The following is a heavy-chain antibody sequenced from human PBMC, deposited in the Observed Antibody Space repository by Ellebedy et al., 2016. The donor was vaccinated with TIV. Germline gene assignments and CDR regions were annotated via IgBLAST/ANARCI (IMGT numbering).Heavy chain of an antibody. J-gene: IGHJ5*02. D-gene: IGHD3-22*01. CDR3: AREEITMRGDWFDP. Sequence: ASVKVSCKASGYTFTAYHIHWVRQAPGQGLEWMGWIYPYNGGTNYAQKFQGRVTMTRDTSISTAYMELSRLRSDDTAVYYCAREEITMRGDWFDPWGQGTLVTVSS. CDR2: IYPYNGGT. V-gene: IGHV1-2*02. CDR1: GYTFTAYH.